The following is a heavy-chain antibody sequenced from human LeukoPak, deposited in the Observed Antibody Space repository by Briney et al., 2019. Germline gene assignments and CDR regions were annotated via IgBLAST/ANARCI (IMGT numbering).Heavy chain of an antibody. D-gene: IGHD1-26*01. V-gene: IGHV1-69*05. CDR1: GGSFSSYA. J-gene: IGHJ4*02. CDR2: IIPIFGTA. Sequence: SVKVSCKASGGSFSSYAISWVRQAPGQGLEWMGGIIPIFGTANYAQKFQGRVTMTTDTSTSTAYMELRSDDTAMYYCARVDSGRYYGHDYWGQGTLVTVTS. CDR3: ARVDSGRYYGHDY.